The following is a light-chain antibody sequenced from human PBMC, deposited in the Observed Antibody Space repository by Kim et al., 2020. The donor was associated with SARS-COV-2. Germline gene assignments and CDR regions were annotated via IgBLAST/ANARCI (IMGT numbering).Light chain of an antibody. J-gene: IGLJ2*01. Sequence: PGQTARITCSADALPQQYAYWYQQKPGPAPVLVIYKDSERPSGIPGRFSGSSSGTTVTLTISGVQAEDEADYYCQSADSSGTYVVFGGGTQLTVL. CDR1: ALPQQY. V-gene: IGLV3-25*03. CDR2: KDS. CDR3: QSADSSGTYVV.